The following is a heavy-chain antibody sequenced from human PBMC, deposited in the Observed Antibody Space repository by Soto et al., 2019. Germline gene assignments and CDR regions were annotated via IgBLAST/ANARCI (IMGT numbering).Heavy chain of an antibody. CDR1: GGTFSGYA. CDR2: IIPLLGIT. Sequence: QAQLMQSGAEVKKPGSSVKVSCKASGGTFSGYAINWVRQAPGQGLEWMGGIIPLLGITDYGQKFQGRITMAAAESTGTAYMDLRGLRSEDTAIYYCARDPRSITGTTSSEDFQHWGQGTLVSVSS. V-gene: IGHV1-69*01. J-gene: IGHJ1*01. D-gene: IGHD1-20*01. CDR3: ARDPRSITGTTSSEDFQH.